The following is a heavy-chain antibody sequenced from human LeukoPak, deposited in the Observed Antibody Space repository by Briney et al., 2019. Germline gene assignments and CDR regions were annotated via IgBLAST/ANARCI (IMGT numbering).Heavy chain of an antibody. V-gene: IGHV4-61*02. CDR2: IYTSGST. J-gene: IGHJ4*02. CDR3: ARHGTPGDY. CDR1: GGSISSGSYY. Sequence: PSQTLSLTCTVSGGSISSGSYYWSWIRQPAGKGLEWIGRIYTSGSTNYNPSLKSRVTISVDTSKNQFSLKLSSVTAADTAVYYCARHGTPGDYWGQGTLVTVSS. D-gene: IGHD1-1*01.